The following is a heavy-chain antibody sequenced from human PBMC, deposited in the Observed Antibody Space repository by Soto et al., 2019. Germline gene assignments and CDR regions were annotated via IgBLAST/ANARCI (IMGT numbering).Heavy chain of an antibody. CDR2: ISGSGGST. J-gene: IGHJ4*02. CDR3: ARLLYADGGPFDY. CDR1: GFTFSSYA. Sequence: DVQLLESGGGLVQPGGSLRLSCAASGFTFSSYAMSWVRQAPGKGLEWVSAISGSGGSTYYADSVKGRFTISRDNSKNTLYLQMNSLRAEDTAVYYCARLLYADGGPFDYWGQGTLVTVSS. V-gene: IGHV3-23*01. D-gene: IGHD4-17*01.